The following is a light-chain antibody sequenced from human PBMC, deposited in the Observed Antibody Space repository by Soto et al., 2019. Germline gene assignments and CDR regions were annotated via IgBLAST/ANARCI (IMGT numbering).Light chain of an antibody. J-gene: IGKJ1*01. CDR2: GTS. CDR3: QQFSESLWT. CDR1: QSVTTGY. V-gene: IGKV3-20*01. Sequence: ENVLTQSPDILYVYPGEGATLSCRARQSVTTGYLARYQQKPGQAPRLLIYGTSSGATGVPDRFRGSGSAKDFTLTITRLEAEDFAEYYCQQFSESLWTFGQGTRVEIK.